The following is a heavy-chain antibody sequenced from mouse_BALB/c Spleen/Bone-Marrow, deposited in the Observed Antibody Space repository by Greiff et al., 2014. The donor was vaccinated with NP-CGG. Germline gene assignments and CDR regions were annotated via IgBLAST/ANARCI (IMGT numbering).Heavy chain of an antibody. D-gene: IGHD2-10*02. J-gene: IGHJ4*01. CDR2: IWGDGST. CDR1: GFSLTGYG. V-gene: IGHV2-6-7*01. CDR3: AREGPYGNYAMDY. Sequence: VKLQESGPGLVAPSQSLSIACTVSGFSLTGYGVNWVRQPPGKGLEWLGMIWGDGSTDYNSALKSRLSISKDNSKSQVFLKMNSLQTDDTARYYCAREGPYGNYAMDYWGQGNSVTVSS.